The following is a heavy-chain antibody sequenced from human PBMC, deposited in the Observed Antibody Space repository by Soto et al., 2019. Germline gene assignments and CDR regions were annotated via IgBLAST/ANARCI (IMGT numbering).Heavy chain of an antibody. CDR1: GGSISSGGYY. V-gene: IGHV4-31*03. J-gene: IGHJ4*02. Sequence: SETLSLTCTVSGGSISSGGYYWSWIRQHPGKGLEWIGYIYYSGSTYYNPSLKSRVTISVDTSKNQFSLKLGSVTAADTAVYYCARLNYGDFQLYYFDYWGQGTLVTVSS. CDR3: ARLNYGDFQLYYFDY. D-gene: IGHD4-17*01. CDR2: IYYSGST.